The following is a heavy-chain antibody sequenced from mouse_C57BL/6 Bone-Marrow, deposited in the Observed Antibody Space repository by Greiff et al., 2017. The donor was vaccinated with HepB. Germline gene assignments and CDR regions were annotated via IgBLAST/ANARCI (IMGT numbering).Heavy chain of an antibody. J-gene: IGHJ1*03. D-gene: IGHD1-1*01. CDR1: GFNIKNTY. CDR2: IDPANGNT. Sequence: VQLQQSVAELVRPGASVKLSCTASGFNIKNTYMHWVKQRPEQGLEWIGRIDPANGNTKYAPKFQGKATITADTSSNTAYLQLSSLTSEDTAIYYCASDYYYGSSHWYFDVWGTGTTVTVSS. CDR3: ASDYYYGSSHWYFDV. V-gene: IGHV14-3*01.